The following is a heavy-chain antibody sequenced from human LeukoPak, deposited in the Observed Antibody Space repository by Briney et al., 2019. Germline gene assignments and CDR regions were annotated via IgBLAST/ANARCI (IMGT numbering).Heavy chain of an antibody. J-gene: IGHJ4*02. CDR1: GGSISSYY. Sequence: SETLSLTCTVSGGSISSYYWSWIRQPPGKGLEWIGYIYYRGSTNYNPSLKSRVTISVDTSKNQFSLKLSSVTAADTAVYYCARLSGYSSGHYYSDYWGQGTLVTVSS. V-gene: IGHV4-59*01. CDR3: ARLSGYSSGHYYSDY. CDR2: IYYRGST. D-gene: IGHD3-22*01.